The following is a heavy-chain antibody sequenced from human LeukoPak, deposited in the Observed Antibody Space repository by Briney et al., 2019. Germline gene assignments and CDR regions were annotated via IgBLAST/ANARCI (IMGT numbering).Heavy chain of an antibody. CDR2: IYDSGST. CDR3: ARSAFLVTAPGLYYFDY. J-gene: IGHJ4*02. Sequence: SETLSLTCTVSGGSISSYYWSWIRQPAGKGLEWIGHIYDSGSTNYNPSLKGRVTMSVATSKNQFSLHLSSVTAADTAVYYCARSAFLVTAPGLYYFDYWGQGTLVAVSS. V-gene: IGHV4-4*07. CDR1: GGSISSYY. D-gene: IGHD6-13*01.